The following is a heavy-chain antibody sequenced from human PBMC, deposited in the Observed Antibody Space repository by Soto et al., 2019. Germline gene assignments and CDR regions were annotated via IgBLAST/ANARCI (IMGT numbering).Heavy chain of an antibody. V-gene: IGHV3-23*01. Sequence: EVQLLESGGGLLQPGGSLRLYCTASGFTFSNYAMTWVRQAPGKGLEWVSTITGSGGATYYADSVKGRFTIPRDNSKNTLYLQMPNLRADDTAVYYCAKEMIASTVADCFDYWGHGTLVTASS. CDR3: AKEMIASTVADCFDY. CDR1: GFTFSNYA. D-gene: IGHD6-19*01. J-gene: IGHJ4*01. CDR2: ITGSGGAT.